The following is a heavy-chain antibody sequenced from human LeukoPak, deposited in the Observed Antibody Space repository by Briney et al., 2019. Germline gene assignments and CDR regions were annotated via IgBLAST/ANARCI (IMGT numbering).Heavy chain of an antibody. CDR2: INHSGST. CDR3: ARVPLGAFDP. V-gene: IGHV4-34*01. J-gene: IGHJ5*02. CDR1: GGSFSGYY. D-gene: IGHD1-26*01. Sequence: SETLSLTCAVYGGSFSGYYWSWIRQPPGKGLEWIGEINHSGSTNYNPSLKSRVTISVDTSKNQFSLKLSSVTAADTAVYYCARVPLGAFDPWGQGTLVTVSS.